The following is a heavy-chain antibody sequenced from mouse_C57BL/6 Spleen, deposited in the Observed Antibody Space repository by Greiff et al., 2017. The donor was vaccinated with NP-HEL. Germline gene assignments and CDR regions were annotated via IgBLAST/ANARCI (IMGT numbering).Heavy chain of an antibody. CDR1: GYSFTGYY. J-gene: IGHJ1*03. V-gene: IGHV1-42*01. Sequence: VQLKESGPELVKPGASVKISCKASGYSFTGYYMNWVKQSPEKSLEWIGEINPSTGGTTYNQKFKAKATLTVDKSSSTAYMQLKSLTSEDSAVYYCARWGTTVVARYFDVWGTGTTVTVSS. CDR2: INPSTGGT. CDR3: ARWGTTVVARYFDV. D-gene: IGHD1-1*01.